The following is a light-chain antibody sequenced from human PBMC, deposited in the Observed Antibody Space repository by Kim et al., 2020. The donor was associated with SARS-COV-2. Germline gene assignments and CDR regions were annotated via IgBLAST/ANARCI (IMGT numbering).Light chain of an antibody. V-gene: IGKV1-5*01. Sequence: ASVGDRVTIPCRASKSISNWLAWYQQKPGKAPKLLIYDASSLESGVPSRFSGSGSGTEFTLTINSLQPDDFATYYCQQYNSYSRTFGQGTKVDIK. CDR1: KSISNW. J-gene: IGKJ1*01. CDR2: DAS. CDR3: QQYNSYSRT.